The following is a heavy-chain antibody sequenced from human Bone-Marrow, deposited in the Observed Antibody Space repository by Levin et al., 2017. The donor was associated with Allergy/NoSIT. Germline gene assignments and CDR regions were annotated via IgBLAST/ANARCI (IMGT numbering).Heavy chain of an antibody. CDR1: GGSISSGGYY. Sequence: SQTLSLTCTVSGGSISSGGYYWSWIRQHPGKGLEWIGYIYYSGSTYYNPSLKSRVTISVDTSKNQFSLKLSSVTAADTAVYYCAILRSLGWVDYWGQGTLVTVSS. D-gene: IGHD3-10*01. V-gene: IGHV4-31*03. CDR2: IYYSGST. J-gene: IGHJ4*02. CDR3: AILRSLGWVDY.